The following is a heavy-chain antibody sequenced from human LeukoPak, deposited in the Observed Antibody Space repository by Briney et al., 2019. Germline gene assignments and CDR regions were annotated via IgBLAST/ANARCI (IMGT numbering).Heavy chain of an antibody. D-gene: IGHD3-10*01. V-gene: IGHV2-70*01. J-gene: IGHJ4*02. Sequence: SGPTLVKPTQTLTLTCTFSGFSLSTSGVGVGWIRQPPGKALEWLALIDWDDDKYYSTSLKTRLTISKDTSKNQVVLTMTNMDPVDTATYYCARIRYGSGSYHFDYWGQGTLVTVSS. CDR2: IDWDDDK. CDR3: ARIRYGSGSYHFDY. CDR1: GFSLSTSGVG.